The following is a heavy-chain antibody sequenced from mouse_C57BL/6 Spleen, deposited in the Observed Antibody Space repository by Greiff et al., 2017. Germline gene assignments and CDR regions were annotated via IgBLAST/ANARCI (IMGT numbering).Heavy chain of an antibody. D-gene: IGHD1-1*01. V-gene: IGHV5-12*01. CDR1: GFTFSDYY. Sequence: EVQLVESGGGLVQPGGSLKLSCAASGFTFSDYYMHWVRQTPEKRLEWVAYISNGGGSTYYPDTVKGRFTISRDSAKNTLYLQVSRLTSEDTAMYYCARPDSSYWYFDVWGTGTTLTVSS. CDR3: ARPDSSYWYFDV. CDR2: ISNGGGST. J-gene: IGHJ1*03.